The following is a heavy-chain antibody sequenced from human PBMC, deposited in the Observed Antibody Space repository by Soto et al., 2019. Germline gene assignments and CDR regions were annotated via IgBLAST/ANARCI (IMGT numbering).Heavy chain of an antibody. J-gene: IGHJ6*02. CDR2: ISSSSSTI. Sequence: PGGSLRLSCAASGFTFSSYSMNWVRQAPGKGLEWVSYISSSSSTIYYADSVKGRFTISRDNAKNSLYLQMNSLRDEDTAVYYCARIYYDFWSGYSPEALFQGYGMDVWGQGTTVTVSS. CDR1: GFTFSSYS. V-gene: IGHV3-48*02. CDR3: ARIYYDFWSGYSPEALFQGYGMDV. D-gene: IGHD3-3*01.